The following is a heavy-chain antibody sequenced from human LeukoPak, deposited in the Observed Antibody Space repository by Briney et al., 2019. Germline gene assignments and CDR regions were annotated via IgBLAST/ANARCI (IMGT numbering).Heavy chain of an antibody. D-gene: IGHD3-10*01. CDR1: GGSFSGYY. CDR3: ARDLIVPDAMTGSGSYSTDY. CDR2: INHSGST. Sequence: LETLSLTCAVYGGSFSGYYWSWIRQPPGKGLEWIGEINHSGSTNYNPSLKSRVTISVDTSKNQFSLKLSSVTAADTAVYYCARDLIVPDAMTGSGSYSTDYWGQGTLATVSS. J-gene: IGHJ4*02. V-gene: IGHV4-34*01.